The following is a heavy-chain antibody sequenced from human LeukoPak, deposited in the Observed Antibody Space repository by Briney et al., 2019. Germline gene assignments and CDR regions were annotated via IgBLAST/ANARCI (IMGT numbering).Heavy chain of an antibody. CDR1: GFTFSSYG. CDR3: ARHGAVADYYFDY. V-gene: IGHV3-30*02. D-gene: IGHD6-19*01. Sequence: GGSLRLSCAASGFTFSSYGMHWVRQAPGKGLEWVAFIRYDGSNKYYADSVKGRFTISRDNSKNTLYLQMNSLRAEDTAVYYCARHGAVADYYFDYWGQGTLVTVSS. J-gene: IGHJ4*02. CDR2: IRYDGSNK.